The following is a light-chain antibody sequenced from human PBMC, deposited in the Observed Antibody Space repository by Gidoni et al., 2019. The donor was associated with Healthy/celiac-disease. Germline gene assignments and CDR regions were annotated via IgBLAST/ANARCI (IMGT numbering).Light chain of an antibody. V-gene: IGKV3-20*01. Sequence: GTLSLSPGERATLSCRASQSVSSSYLAWYQQKPGQAPRLLIYGASSRATGIPDRVSGSGSGTDFTLTISRLEPEDFAVYYCQQYAKTFGGGTKVEIK. CDR2: GAS. CDR3: QQYAKT. CDR1: QSVSSSY. J-gene: IGKJ4*01.